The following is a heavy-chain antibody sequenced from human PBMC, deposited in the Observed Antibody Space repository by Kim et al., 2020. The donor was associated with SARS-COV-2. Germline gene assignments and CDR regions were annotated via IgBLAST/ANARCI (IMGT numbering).Heavy chain of an antibody. CDR2: T. D-gene: IGHD5-12*01. Sequence: TYYNPSLKSRVTISVDTSKNQFSLKLSSVTAADTAVYYCAATITAAADYWGQGTLVTVSS. CDR3: AATITAAADY. V-gene: IGHV4-39*01. J-gene: IGHJ4*02.